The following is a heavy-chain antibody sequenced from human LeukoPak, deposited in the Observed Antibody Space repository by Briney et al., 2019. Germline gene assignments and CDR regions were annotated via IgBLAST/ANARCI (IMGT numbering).Heavy chain of an antibody. Sequence: GGSLRLSCAASEFTFSSYEMNWVRQAPGKGLEWVAYISSSSTSKYYADSVKGRFTVSRDNAKNSLYLQMNSLRAEDTAVYYCASGPPAMVRGAPWFWGQGTLVTVSS. D-gene: IGHD3-10*01. J-gene: IGHJ4*02. CDR1: EFTFSSYE. V-gene: IGHV3-48*03. CDR2: ISSSSTSK. CDR3: ASGPPAMVRGAPWF.